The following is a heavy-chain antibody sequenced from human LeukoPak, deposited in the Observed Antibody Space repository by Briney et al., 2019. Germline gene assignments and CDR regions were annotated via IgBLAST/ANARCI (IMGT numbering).Heavy chain of an antibody. Sequence: PSETLSLTCTVSGGSISSSSYYWGWIRQPPGKGLEWIGSIYYSGSTYYNPSLKSRVTISVDTSKNQFSLKLSSVTAADTAVYYCARLSAIFGVALNWFDPWGQGTLVTVSS. CDR2: IYYSGST. CDR3: ARLSAIFGVALNWFDP. D-gene: IGHD3-3*01. J-gene: IGHJ5*02. CDR1: GGSISSSSYY. V-gene: IGHV4-39*01.